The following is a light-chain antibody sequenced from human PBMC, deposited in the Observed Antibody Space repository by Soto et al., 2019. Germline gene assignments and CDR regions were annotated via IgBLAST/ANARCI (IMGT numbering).Light chain of an antibody. J-gene: IGKJ1*01. CDR2: GAS. V-gene: IGKV3-15*01. CDR1: QSVSSN. Sequence: EIVMTQSPATLSVSPGERATLSCRASQSVSSNLAWYQHRPGQAPRLLINGASTRATGIPGRFSGSGSGTEFTLTISSLQSEDIAVYFCLQYNNWPPETWTFGPATKVEIK. CDR3: LQYNNWPPETWT.